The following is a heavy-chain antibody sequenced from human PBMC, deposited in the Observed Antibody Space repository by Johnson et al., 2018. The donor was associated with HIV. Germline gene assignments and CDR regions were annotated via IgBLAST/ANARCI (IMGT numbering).Heavy chain of an antibody. CDR1: GFTFSSYA. CDR3: AKERTAMVTPFDA. CDR2: ISYDGSNK. J-gene: IGHJ3*01. V-gene: IGHV3-30*04. Sequence: QVQLVESGGGVVQPGRSLRLSCAASGFTFSSYAMHWVRQAPGKGLEWVAVISYDGSNKYYAESGKGRFTISRDNSENTLFLQMNSLRDEDTAVYYCAKERTAMVTPFDAWGQGTRVTVSS. D-gene: IGHD5-18*01.